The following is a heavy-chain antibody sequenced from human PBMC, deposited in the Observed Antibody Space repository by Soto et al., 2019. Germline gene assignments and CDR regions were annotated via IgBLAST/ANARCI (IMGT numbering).Heavy chain of an antibody. V-gene: IGHV3-48*03. D-gene: IGHD3-22*01. J-gene: IGHJ4*02. CDR1: GFTFSSYE. CDR3: ARDGGYYDSSGYYYTLDY. CDR2: ISSSGSTI. Sequence: GGSLRLSCAASGFTFSSYEMNWVRQAPGKGLEWVSYISSSGSTIYYADSVKGRFTISRDNAKNSLYRQMNSLRAEDTAVYYCARDGGYYDSSGYYYTLDYWGQGTLVTVSS.